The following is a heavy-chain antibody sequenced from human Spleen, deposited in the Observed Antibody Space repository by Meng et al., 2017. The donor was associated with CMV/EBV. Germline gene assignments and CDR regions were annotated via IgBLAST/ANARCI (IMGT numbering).Heavy chain of an antibody. CDR3: ARHENLLEWFDP. Sequence: GKACGDACTNDGITWVRQAPGQGREWMGWISAYNGNTNLAQRLQGRVTMTTDTSTSTVFMELRPLRSDDTAVYYCARHENLLEWFDPWGQGTLVTVSS. CDR1: GDACTNDG. J-gene: IGHJ5*02. D-gene: IGHD3-3*01. CDR2: ISAYNGNT. V-gene: IGHV1-18*01.